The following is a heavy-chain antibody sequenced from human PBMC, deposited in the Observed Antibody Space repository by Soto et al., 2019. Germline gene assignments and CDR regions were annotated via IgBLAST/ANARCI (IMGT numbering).Heavy chain of an antibody. CDR1: GGSFSGYY. Sequence: SETLSLTCAVYGGSFSGYYWSWIRQPPGKGLEWIGEINHSGSTNYNPSLKSRVTISVDTSKNQFSLKLSSVTAADTAVYYCARALPIVVVPAANHYGMDVWGQGTTVTVSS. J-gene: IGHJ6*02. V-gene: IGHV4-34*01. CDR3: ARALPIVVVPAANHYGMDV. D-gene: IGHD2-2*01. CDR2: INHSGST.